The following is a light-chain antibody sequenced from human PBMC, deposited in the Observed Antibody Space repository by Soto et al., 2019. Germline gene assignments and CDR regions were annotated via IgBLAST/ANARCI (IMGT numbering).Light chain of an antibody. CDR2: WAS. CDR3: QQYYSTPLT. J-gene: IGKJ4*01. V-gene: IGKV4-1*01. Sequence: DIVMTQSPDSLAVSLGERATINCKSSQSALYSSNNKNYLAWYQQKPGQPPKLLIYWASTRASGVPDRFSGSGSGTDFTLTISRLQAEDVAVYYCQQYYSTPLTFGGGTKVEIK. CDR1: QSALYSSNNKNY.